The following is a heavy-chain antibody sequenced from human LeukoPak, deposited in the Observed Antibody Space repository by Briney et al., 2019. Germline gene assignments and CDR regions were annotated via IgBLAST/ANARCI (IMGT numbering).Heavy chain of an antibody. CDR2: INPNSGGT. CDR3: ASAYCSSTSCYWPDIYWFDH. D-gene: IGHD2-2*01. CDR1: GYTFTGYY. J-gene: IGHJ5*02. V-gene: IGHV1-2*02. Sequence: ASVKVSCKASGYTFTGYYMHWVRQAPGQGLEWMGWINPNSGGTNYAQEFQGRVTMTRDTSISTAYMELSRLRSDDTAVYYCASAYCSSTSCYWPDIYWFDHWGQGTLVTVSS.